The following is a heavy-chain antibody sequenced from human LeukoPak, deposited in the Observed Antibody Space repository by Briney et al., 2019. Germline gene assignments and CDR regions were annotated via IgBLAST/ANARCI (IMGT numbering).Heavy chain of an antibody. Sequence: SVKVSCKASGGTFISYAISWVRQAPGQGLEWMGGIIPIFGTANYAQKFQGRVTITADESTSTAYMELSSLRAEDTAVYYCAKEAGVVQLWSYYYYYGMDVWGQGTTVTVSS. CDR1: GGTFISYA. V-gene: IGHV1-69*13. CDR3: AKEAGVVQLWSYYYYYGMDV. D-gene: IGHD5-18*01. CDR2: IIPIFGTA. J-gene: IGHJ6*02.